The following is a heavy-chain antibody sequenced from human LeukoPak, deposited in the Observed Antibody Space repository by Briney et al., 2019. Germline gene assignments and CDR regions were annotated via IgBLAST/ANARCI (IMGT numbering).Heavy chain of an antibody. V-gene: IGHV3-66*01. D-gene: IGHD5-24*01. CDR2: IYNTNST. Sequence: PGGSLRLSCAASGFTVGSNCMTWVRQAQGPGMERVSIIYNTNSTYYVYSVKGRFTISRDISKNTLFLQMNTLGDEKTAMFYCARVGDGYSVNYFDYWGQGTLVTVSS. J-gene: IGHJ4*02. CDR3: ARVGDGYSVNYFDY. CDR1: GFTVGSNC.